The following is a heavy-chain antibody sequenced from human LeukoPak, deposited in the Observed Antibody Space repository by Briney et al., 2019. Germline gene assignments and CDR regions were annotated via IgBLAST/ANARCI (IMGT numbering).Heavy chain of an antibody. V-gene: IGHV4-34*01. CDR3: ARGLRPSPGPGIGY. CDR2: INHSGST. D-gene: IGHD6-6*01. CDR1: GGSFSGYY. J-gene: IGHJ4*01. Sequence: SETLSLTCAVYGGSFSGYYWSWIRQPPGKGLEWIGEINHSGSTNYNPSLKSRVTISVDTSKNQFSLKLSSVTAADTAVYYCARGLRPSPGPGIGYWGHETLVTVSS.